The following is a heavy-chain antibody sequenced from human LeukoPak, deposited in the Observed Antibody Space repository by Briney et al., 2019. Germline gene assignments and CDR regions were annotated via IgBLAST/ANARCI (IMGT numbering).Heavy chain of an antibody. D-gene: IGHD5-18*01. CDR3: ARADWDTAMIDY. CDR1: GFTFSSYG. V-gene: IGHV3-23*01. Sequence: GGTLRLSCAASGFTFSSYGMSWVRQAPGKGLEWVSAVSGSGGSTYYADSVKGRFTISRDNAKNSLYLQMNSLRAEDTAVYYCARADWDTAMIDYWGQGTLVTVSS. J-gene: IGHJ4*02. CDR2: VSGSGGST.